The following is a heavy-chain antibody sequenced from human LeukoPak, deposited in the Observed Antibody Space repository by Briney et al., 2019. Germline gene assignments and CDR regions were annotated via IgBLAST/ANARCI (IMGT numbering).Heavy chain of an antibody. CDR2: FDPEDGET. CDR1: GYTLTELS. J-gene: IGHJ5*02. D-gene: IGHD3-22*01. V-gene: IGHV1-24*01. CDR3: ATVPHHLAYYDSSGYYFP. Sequence: ASVKVSCKVSGYTLTELSMHWVRQAPGKGLEWMGGFDPEDGETIYAQKFQGRVTMTEDTSTDTAYMELSSLRSEDTAVYYCATVPHHLAYYDSSGYYFPWGQGTLVIVSS.